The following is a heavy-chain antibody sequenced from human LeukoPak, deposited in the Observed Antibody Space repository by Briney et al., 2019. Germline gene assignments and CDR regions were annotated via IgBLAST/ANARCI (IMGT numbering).Heavy chain of an antibody. CDR1: GGSISSYY. CDR3: ARSDYDFWSGYLAFDI. V-gene: IGHV4-59*01. CDR2: IYYSGST. J-gene: IGHJ3*02. Sequence: PSETLSLTCTVSGGSISSYYWSWIRQPPGKGLEWIGYIYYSGSTNYNPSLKSRVTISVDTSKNQFSLKLSSVTAADTAVYYCARSDYDFWSGYLAFDIWGQGTMVTVSS. D-gene: IGHD3-3*01.